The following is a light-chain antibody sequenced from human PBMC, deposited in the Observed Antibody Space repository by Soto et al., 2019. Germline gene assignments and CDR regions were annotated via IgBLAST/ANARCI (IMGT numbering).Light chain of an antibody. J-gene: IGKJ1*01. CDR3: QQYFIYWT. CDR1: ETISGW. Sequence: DIQMTQSPSTLSASVGDRVIITCRASETISGWLAWYQQKPGKAPKLLIYDASTLESGVPSRFSGSRSGTEFTLTISSLQPDDFATYYCQQYFIYWTFGQGTKVDIK. V-gene: IGKV1-5*01. CDR2: DAS.